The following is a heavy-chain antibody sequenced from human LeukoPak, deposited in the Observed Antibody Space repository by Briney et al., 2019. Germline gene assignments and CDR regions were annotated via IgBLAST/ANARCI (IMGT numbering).Heavy chain of an antibody. D-gene: IGHD2-2*01. J-gene: IGHJ4*02. CDR3: ARDHCFSTSCYVDY. V-gene: IGHV1-18*01. CDR2: IGGYNTDT. CDR1: GYTFSSYG. Sequence: ASVKVSCKTSGYTFSSYGISWVRQAPGQGLEWMGWIGGYNTDTNSAQKLQGRVTMTTDTSTNTAYMEPRNLRSDDTAVYYCARDHCFSTSCYVDYWGQGTLVTVSS.